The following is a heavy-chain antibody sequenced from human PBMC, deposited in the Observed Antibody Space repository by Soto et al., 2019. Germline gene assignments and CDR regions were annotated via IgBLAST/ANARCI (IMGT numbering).Heavy chain of an antibody. D-gene: IGHD2-2*02. Sequence: SETLSLTCAVYGGSFSGYYWSWIRQPPGKGLEWIGEINHSGSTNYNPSLKSRVTISVDTSKNQFSLKLSSVTAADTAVYYCAKEAISSYYYYMDVWGKGTTVTVSS. V-gene: IGHV4-34*01. CDR1: GGSFSGYY. CDR2: INHSGST. CDR3: AKEAISSYYYYMDV. J-gene: IGHJ6*03.